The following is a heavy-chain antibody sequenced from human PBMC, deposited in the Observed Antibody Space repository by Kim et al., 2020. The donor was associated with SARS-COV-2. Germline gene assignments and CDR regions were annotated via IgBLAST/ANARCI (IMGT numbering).Heavy chain of an antibody. J-gene: IGHJ4*02. Sequence: ASVKVSCKASGYTFTSYYMHWVRQAPGQGLEWMGIINPSGGSTSYAQKFQGRVTMTRDTSTSTVYMELSSLRSEDTAVYYCARDPLEVAAAGPFDYWGQGTLVTVSS. CDR1: GYTFTSYY. CDR3: ARDPLEVAAAGPFDY. V-gene: IGHV1-46*01. CDR2: INPSGGST. D-gene: IGHD6-13*01.